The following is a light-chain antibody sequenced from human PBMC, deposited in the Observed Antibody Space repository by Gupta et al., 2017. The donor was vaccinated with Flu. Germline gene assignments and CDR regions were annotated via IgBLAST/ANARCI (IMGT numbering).Light chain of an antibody. V-gene: IGKV3-20*01. CDR1: PSLSSTY. CDR2: GAT. CDR3: QQNGSPLGT. J-gene: IGKJ3*01. Sequence: ETVLTQSPGTLPLSPGEKATLSCRASPSLSSTYLAWYQQKPGQTPRILIYGATSRATGIPDRFSGSGSETAFTLTISRLEPEDFEVYYCQQNGSPLGTFGPGTKVDIK.